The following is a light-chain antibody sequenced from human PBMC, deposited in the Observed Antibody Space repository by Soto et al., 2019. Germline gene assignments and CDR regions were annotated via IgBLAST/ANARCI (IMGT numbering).Light chain of an antibody. V-gene: IGLV2-14*01. CDR1: SSDVGGYNY. CDR2: DVT. J-gene: IGLJ2*01. Sequence: QSALTQPASVSGSPGQSITISCTGTSSDVGGYNYVSWYQQHPGKAPKLMIYDVTNRPSGVSYRFSGSKSGNTASLNISGLQAEDEADYYCSSYTSSFTLVFGGGTQLTVL. CDR3: SSYTSSFTLV.